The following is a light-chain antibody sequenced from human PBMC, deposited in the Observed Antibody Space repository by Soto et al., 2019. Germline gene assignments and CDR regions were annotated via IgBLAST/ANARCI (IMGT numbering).Light chain of an antibody. CDR2: DDN. CDR3: NSYTSSSTFSV. CDR1: SSDIGTYDL. J-gene: IGLJ1*01. V-gene: IGLV2-14*02. Sequence: QSALTQPASVSGSPGQSITISCTGTSSDIGTYDLVSWYQQFPGKAPKVIIYDDNKRPSGVSNRFSGSSSGNTASLTISGLQAEDEADYYCNSYTSSSTFSVFGTGTKVTVL.